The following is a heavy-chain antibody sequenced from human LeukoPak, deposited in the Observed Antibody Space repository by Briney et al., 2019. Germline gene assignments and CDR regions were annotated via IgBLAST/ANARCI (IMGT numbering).Heavy chain of an antibody. V-gene: IGHV3-23*01. CDR3: ARDLGYSSGLIYYYYYGMDV. Sequence: GGSLRLSCAASGFTFSSYAMSWVRQAPGKGLEWVSAISGSGGSTYYADSVKGRFTISRDNAKNSLYLQMNSLRAEDTAVYYCARDLGYSSGLIYYYYYGMDVWGQGTTVTVSS. D-gene: IGHD6-19*01. CDR1: GFTFSSYA. J-gene: IGHJ6*02. CDR2: ISGSGGST.